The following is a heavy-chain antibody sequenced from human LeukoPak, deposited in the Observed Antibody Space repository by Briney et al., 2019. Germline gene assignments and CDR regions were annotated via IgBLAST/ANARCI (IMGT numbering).Heavy chain of an antibody. V-gene: IGHV3-30*04. CDR2: ISYDGSNK. D-gene: IGHD6-19*01. CDR3: ARGVRIAVAGYIDY. Sequence: GGSLRLSCAASGFTFSTYAMHWVRQAPGKGLEWVAAISYDGSNKNYADSVKGRFTISRDNSKNTLYLQMNSLRAEDTGVYYCARGVRIAVAGYIDYWGQGTLVTVSS. CDR1: GFTFSTYA. J-gene: IGHJ4*02.